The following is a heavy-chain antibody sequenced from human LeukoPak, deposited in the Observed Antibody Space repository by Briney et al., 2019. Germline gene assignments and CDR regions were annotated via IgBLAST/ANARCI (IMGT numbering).Heavy chain of an antibody. Sequence: GGSLRLSCAASGFTFDDYTMHWVRQAPGKGLEWVSLISWDGGSTYYADSVKGRFTISRDNSKNSLYLQMNSLRTEDTALYYCAKDRYGSGSAPYYMDVWGKGTTVTISS. CDR1: GFTFDDYT. D-gene: IGHD3-10*01. CDR3: AKDRYGSGSAPYYMDV. CDR2: ISWDGGST. V-gene: IGHV3-43*01. J-gene: IGHJ6*03.